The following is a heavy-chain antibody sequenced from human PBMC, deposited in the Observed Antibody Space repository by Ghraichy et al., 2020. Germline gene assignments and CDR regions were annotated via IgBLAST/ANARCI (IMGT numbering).Heavy chain of an antibody. CDR2: IYHSGST. J-gene: IGHJ4*02. V-gene: IGHV4-30-2*01. CDR3: ARAYGSGSYYNVGYFDY. Sequence: SETLSLTCAVSGGSISSGGYSWSWIRQPPGKGLEWIGYIYHSGSTYYNPSLKSRVTISVDRSKNQFSLKLSSVTAADTAVYYCARAYGSGSYYNVGYFDYWGQGTLVTVSS. D-gene: IGHD3-10*01. CDR1: GGSISSGGYS.